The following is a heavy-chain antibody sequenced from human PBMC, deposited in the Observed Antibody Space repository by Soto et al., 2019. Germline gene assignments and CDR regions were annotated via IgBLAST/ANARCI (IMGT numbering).Heavy chain of an antibody. CDR2: INHSGST. CDR1: GGSFSGYY. Sequence: QVQLQQWGAGLLKPSETLSLTCAVYGGSFSGYYWSWIRQPPGKGLEWPGEINHSGSTNYNPSLNSRVTKSVAASKNQFSLKLNSVTAADTAVYYCARVVRSFYGFDTWGQGTPVTVSS. CDR3: ARVVRSFYGFDT. J-gene: IGHJ5*02. V-gene: IGHV4-34*01. D-gene: IGHD3-10*01.